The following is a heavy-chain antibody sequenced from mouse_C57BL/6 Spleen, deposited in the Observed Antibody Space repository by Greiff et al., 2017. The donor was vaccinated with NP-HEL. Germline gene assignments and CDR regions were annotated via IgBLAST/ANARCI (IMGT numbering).Heavy chain of an antibody. J-gene: IGHJ2*01. CDR2: IDPSDSET. CDR1: GYTFTSYW. CDR3: AREWLLRRDFDY. D-gene: IGHD2-3*01. V-gene: IGHV1-52*01. Sequence: QVQLQQSGAELVRPGSSVKLSCKASGYTFTSYWMHWVKQRPIQGLEWIGNIDPSDSETHYNQKFKDKATLTVDKSSSTAYMQLSSLTSEDSAVYYCAREWLLRRDFDYWGQGTTLTVSS.